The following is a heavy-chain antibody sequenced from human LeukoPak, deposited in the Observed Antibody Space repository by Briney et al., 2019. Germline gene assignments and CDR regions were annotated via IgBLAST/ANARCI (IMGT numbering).Heavy chain of an antibody. CDR2: IYIGGST. J-gene: IGHJ3*02. D-gene: IGHD6-19*01. CDR3: ARDLAVAGPGAFDI. Sequence: PVGSLRLSCAASGFSVSSRYMSWVRQAPGKGLEWVSVIYIGGSTNNADSVKGRFSISRDNSKNTLYLQMNSLRAEDTAVYYCARDLAVAGPGAFDIWGQGTMVTVSS. V-gene: IGHV3-53*01. CDR1: GFSVSSRY.